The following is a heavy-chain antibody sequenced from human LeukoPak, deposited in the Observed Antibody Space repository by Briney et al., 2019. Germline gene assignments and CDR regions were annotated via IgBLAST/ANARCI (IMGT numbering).Heavy chain of an antibody. CDR2: INHSGST. D-gene: IGHD6-6*01. V-gene: IGHV4-34*01. J-gene: IGHJ4*02. Sequence: SETLSLTCAVYGGSFSGYYWSWIRQPPGKGLEWIGEINHSGSTNYNPSLKSRVTISVDTSKNQFSLRLSSVTAADTAVYYCARATPYRARPFDYWGQGTLVTVSS. CDR1: GGSFSGYY. CDR3: ARATPYRARPFDY.